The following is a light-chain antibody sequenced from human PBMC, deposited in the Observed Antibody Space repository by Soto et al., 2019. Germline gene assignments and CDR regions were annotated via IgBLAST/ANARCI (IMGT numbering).Light chain of an antibody. CDR3: QQRSNWPSIS. CDR2: GAS. V-gene: IGKV3D-20*02. CDR1: QSVSSSY. J-gene: IGKJ5*01. Sequence: EIVLTQSPGTLSLSPGEGATLSCRASQSVSSSYLAWYQQRPGQAPRLLMNGASSRATGIPDRFSGSGSGTDFTLTISSLESEDSAIYYCQQRSNWPSISFGQGTRLEIK.